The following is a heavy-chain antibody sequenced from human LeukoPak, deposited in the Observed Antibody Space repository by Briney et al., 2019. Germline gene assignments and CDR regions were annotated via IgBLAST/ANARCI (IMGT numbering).Heavy chain of an antibody. V-gene: IGHV3-48*01. CDR2: ISSSSSTI. Sequence: GGSLRLSCAASGFTFSSYSMNWVRQAPGKGLEWVSYISSSSSTIYYADSVKGRFTISRDNSKNTLYLQMNSLRAEDTAVYYCANKADWLLYGYDYWGQGTLVTVSS. D-gene: IGHD3-9*01. CDR3: ANKADWLLYGYDY. J-gene: IGHJ4*02. CDR1: GFTFSSYS.